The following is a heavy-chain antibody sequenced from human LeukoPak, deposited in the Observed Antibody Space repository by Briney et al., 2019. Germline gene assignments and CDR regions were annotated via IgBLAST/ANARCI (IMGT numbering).Heavy chain of an antibody. CDR1: GYTFISYT. D-gene: IGHD3-3*01. CDR3: ASGYYDFWSGYYTGTYRFDY. V-gene: IGHV1-3*01. Sequence: GASVKVSCKASGYTFISYTLHWVRQAPGQRLEWMGWINAGNGNTKYSQKFQGRVTFTRDTSASTAYMELSSLRSEDTAVYYCASGYYDFWSGYYTGTYRFDYWGQGTLVTVSS. CDR2: INAGNGNT. J-gene: IGHJ4*02.